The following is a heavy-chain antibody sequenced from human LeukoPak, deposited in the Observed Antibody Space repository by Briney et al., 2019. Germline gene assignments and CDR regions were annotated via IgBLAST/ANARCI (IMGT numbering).Heavy chain of an antibody. CDR1: GYTFTGCY. Sequence: ASVKVSCKASGYTFTGCYMHWVRQAPGQGLEWMGWINPNSGGTNYAQKFQGRVTMTRDTSISTAYMELSRLRSDDTAVYYCARARTGEDTFDYWGQGTLVTVSS. CDR3: ARARTGEDTFDY. V-gene: IGHV1-2*02. D-gene: IGHD7-27*01. J-gene: IGHJ4*02. CDR2: INPNSGGT.